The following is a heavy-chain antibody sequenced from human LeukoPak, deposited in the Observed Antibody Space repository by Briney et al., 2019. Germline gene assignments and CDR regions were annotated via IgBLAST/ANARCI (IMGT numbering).Heavy chain of an antibody. Sequence: GGPLRLSCAASGFIFSSHVMSWVRQAPGKGLEWVSGFSGGAGSTYYADSVRGRFTISGDNSKKLLYLQMDSLRAEDTAVYYCARSEIYNYGYNPNTKFDYWGQGILVTVSS. J-gene: IGHJ4*02. D-gene: IGHD5-18*01. V-gene: IGHV3-23*01. CDR1: GFIFSSHV. CDR2: FSGGAGST. CDR3: ARSEIYNYGYNPNTKFDY.